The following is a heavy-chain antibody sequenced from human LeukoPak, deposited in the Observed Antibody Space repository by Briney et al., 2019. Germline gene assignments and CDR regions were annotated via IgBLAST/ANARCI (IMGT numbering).Heavy chain of an antibody. CDR2: LHTDNDDA. CDR1: GYTFASHD. V-gene: IGHV1-8*01. Sequence: VASVKVSCKASGYTFASHDIIWVRQATGRGLEYMGWLHTDNDDAGYAEKFQGRVNLTKDTSTGTAYMELSSLTFDDTAVYYCARGGTAAETSGFDHWGRGTQVTVSA. D-gene: IGHD6-13*01. CDR3: ARGGTAAETSGFDH. J-gene: IGHJ4*01.